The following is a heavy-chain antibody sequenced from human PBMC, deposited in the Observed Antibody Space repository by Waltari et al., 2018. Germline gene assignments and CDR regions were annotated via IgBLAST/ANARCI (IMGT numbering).Heavy chain of an antibody. Sequence: EVQLVESGGGLVQPGGSLRLSCAVSGVTFSTTWIHWVRHTPGKGLLWVARINPDVRTTKYEDSVTGRFNISRDNAKHMVYLQMHSLGAEDTAVYYCATAGNYRFDFWGQGTLVTVSP. J-gene: IGHJ4*02. CDR2: INPDVRTT. D-gene: IGHD1-26*01. CDR3: ATAGNYRFDF. CDR1: GVTFSTTW. V-gene: IGHV3-74*03.